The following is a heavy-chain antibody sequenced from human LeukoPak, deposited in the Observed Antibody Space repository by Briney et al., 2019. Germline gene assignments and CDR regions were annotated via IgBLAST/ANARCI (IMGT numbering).Heavy chain of an antibody. Sequence: PSETLSLTCTVSGGSISSSSYYWGGIRQPTGKGMERIGSIYYSGSTYYNPSLKSRVTISVDTSKNQFSLKLSSVTAADTAVYYCARDLLITMVRGVISNWFDPWGQGTLVTVSS. CDR2: IYYSGST. CDR1: GGSISSSSYY. V-gene: IGHV4-39*07. D-gene: IGHD3-10*01. J-gene: IGHJ5*02. CDR3: ARDLLITMVRGVISNWFDP.